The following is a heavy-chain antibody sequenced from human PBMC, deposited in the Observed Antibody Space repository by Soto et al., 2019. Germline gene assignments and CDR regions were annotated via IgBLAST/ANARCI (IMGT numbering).Heavy chain of an antibody. CDR2: ISYDGSNK. J-gene: IGHJ4*02. CDR3: AKGSAPPPGPLDY. V-gene: IGHV3-30*18. Sequence: HPGGSLRLSCAASGFTFSSYGMHWVRQAPGKGLEWVAVISYDGSNKYYADSVKGRFTISRDNSKNTLYLQMNSLRAEDTAVYYCAKGSAPPPGPLDYWGQGTLVTVSS. CDR1: GFTFSSYG.